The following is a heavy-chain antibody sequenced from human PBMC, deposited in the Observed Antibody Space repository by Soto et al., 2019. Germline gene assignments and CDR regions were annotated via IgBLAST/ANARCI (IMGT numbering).Heavy chain of an antibody. Sequence: PGGSLRLSCAASGFTFSSYDMGWVRQAPRKGMEWVSAITGSGGSTYYADSVKGWVTISRDNCKNTLYLQMNSVRAADPGVYYLAKPRGESAAIPYDDWGHGTLVTVS. V-gene: IGHV3-23*01. CDR3: AKPRGESAAIPYDD. J-gene: IGHJ4*01. D-gene: IGHD2-2*02. CDR1: GFTFSSYD. CDR2: ITGSGGST.